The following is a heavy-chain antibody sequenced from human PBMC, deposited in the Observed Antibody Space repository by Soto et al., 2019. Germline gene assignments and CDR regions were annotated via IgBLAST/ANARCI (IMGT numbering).Heavy chain of an antibody. D-gene: IGHD2-2*02. V-gene: IGHV4-39*01. J-gene: IGHJ5*02. Sequence: SETLSLTCTVSGGSISSSSYYWGWIRQPPGKGLEWIGSIYYSGSTYYNPSLKSRVTISVDTSKNQFSLKLSSVTAADTAVYYCARQDIVVVTAAIRLNWFDPWGQGTLVTVYS. CDR3: ARQDIVVVTAAIRLNWFDP. CDR1: GGSISSSSYY. CDR2: IYYSGST.